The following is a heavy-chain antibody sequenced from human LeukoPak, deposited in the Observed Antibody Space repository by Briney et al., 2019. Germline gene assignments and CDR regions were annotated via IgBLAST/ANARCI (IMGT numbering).Heavy chain of an antibody. V-gene: IGHV1-2*02. CDR3: ARTFLTRDKRGPYYYYYMDV. Sequence: ASVKVSCKASGYTFTGYYMHWVRQAPGQGLEWMGWINPNSGGTNYAQKFQGRVTMTRDTSISTAYMELSRLRSDDTAVYYCARTFLTRDKRGPYYYYYMDVWGKGTTVTVSS. D-gene: IGHD3-9*01. J-gene: IGHJ6*03. CDR2: INPNSGGT. CDR1: GYTFTGYY.